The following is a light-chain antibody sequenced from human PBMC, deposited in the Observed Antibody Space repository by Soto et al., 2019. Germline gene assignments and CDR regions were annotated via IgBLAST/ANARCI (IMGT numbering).Light chain of an antibody. CDR3: QQYNNLPRT. CDR2: GAS. J-gene: IGKJ1*01. V-gene: IGKV3-15*01. CDR1: QSVSSN. Sequence: EIVMTQSTATLSVSPGERATLSCRASQSVSSNLAWYQQKPGQAPRLLIYGASNRATGIPARFSGSGSGTEFTLTISRLQSEDFAVYYCQQYNNLPRTFGQGTKVEIK.